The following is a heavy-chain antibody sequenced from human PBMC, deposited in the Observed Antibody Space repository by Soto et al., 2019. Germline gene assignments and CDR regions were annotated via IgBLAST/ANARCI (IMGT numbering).Heavy chain of an antibody. D-gene: IGHD6-19*01. V-gene: IGHV4-39*02. CDR1: GGSISSSSYY. CDR2: IYYSGRI. J-gene: IGHJ4*02. CDR3: ASRGGWRDF. Sequence: SETLSLTCTVSGGSISSSSYYWGWIRQPPGKGLEWSGSIYYSGRIFYNPSLRSRVTISVDTSQTLFSLKVNSVTAADPSVYYCASRGGWRDFWGQGTPVTVSP.